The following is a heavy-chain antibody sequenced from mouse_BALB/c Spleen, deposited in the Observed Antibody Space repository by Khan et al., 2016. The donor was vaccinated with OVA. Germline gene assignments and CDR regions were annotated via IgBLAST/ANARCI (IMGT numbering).Heavy chain of an antibody. CDR2: IGPGSGSA. D-gene: IGHD1-1*01. V-gene: IGHV1S41*01. Sequence: DLVEPGASVKLSCKASGYTFTSYWINWIKERPGQGLEWIGQIGPGSGSAYYNELFKGKATLTVDTSSSTVYIQLSSLSSEDSAVYFCARSNYYVRGLYAMDYWGQGTSVTVSS. CDR1: GYTFTSYW. CDR3: ARSNYYVRGLYAMDY. J-gene: IGHJ4*01.